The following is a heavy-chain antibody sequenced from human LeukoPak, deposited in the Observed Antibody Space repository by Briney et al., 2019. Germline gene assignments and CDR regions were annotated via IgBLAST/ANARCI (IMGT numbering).Heavy chain of an antibody. J-gene: IGHJ4*02. V-gene: IGHV3-7*01. CDR3: ARHFDY. CDR1: GFTFSSYG. CDR2: IKQDGSEK. Sequence: GGSLRLSCAASGFTFSSYGMHWVRQAPGKGLEWVANIKQDGSEKYYVDSVKGRFTISRDNAKNSLYLQMNSLRAEDTAVYYCARHFDYWGQGTLVTVSS.